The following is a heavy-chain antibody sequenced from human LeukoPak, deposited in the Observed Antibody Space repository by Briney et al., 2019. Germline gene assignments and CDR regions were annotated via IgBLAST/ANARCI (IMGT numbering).Heavy chain of an antibody. CDR3: ARDYGRSRDYGMDV. CDR2: IKKTGSET. V-gene: IGHV3-7*01. Sequence: PGGSLRLSCAASKFIFSNYWMSWVRQAPGKGLEWVAYIKKTGSETYYVDSVKGRFTITRDNARNSLFLQMNSLRAEDTAVYFCARDYGRSRDYGMDVWGQGTTVTVSS. D-gene: IGHD3-10*01. CDR1: KFIFSNYW. J-gene: IGHJ6*02.